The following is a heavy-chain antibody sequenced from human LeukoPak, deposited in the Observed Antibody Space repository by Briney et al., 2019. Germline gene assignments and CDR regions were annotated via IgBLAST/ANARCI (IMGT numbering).Heavy chain of an antibody. D-gene: IGHD3-22*01. CDR3: AKDNSPAPPITMIVVVSFDY. J-gene: IGHJ4*02. CDR1: GFTFSSYA. Sequence: GGSLRLSCAASGFTFSSYAMSWVRQAPGKGLEWVSAISGSGGSTYYADSVKGRFTISRDNSKNTLYLQMNSLRAEDTAVYYCAKDNSPAPPITMIVVVSFDYWGQGTLVTVSS. CDR2: ISGSGGST. V-gene: IGHV3-23*01.